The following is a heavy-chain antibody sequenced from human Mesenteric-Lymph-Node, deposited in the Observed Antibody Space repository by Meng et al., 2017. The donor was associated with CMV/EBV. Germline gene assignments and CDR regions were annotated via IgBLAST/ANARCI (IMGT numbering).Heavy chain of an antibody. J-gene: IGHJ5*02. CDR1: GGSGSGYY. D-gene: IGHD3-3*01. V-gene: IGHV4-34*01. CDR2: NSHSGSN. CDR3: ARYGPGIILSGYCFDP. Sequence: YGGSGSGYYWSWIRQPPGKELEWMGENSHSGSNNYNQSLKSRVTISMDTSKNQFFLKLSSVTAADTAVYYCARYGPGIILSGYCFDPWGQGTLVTVSS.